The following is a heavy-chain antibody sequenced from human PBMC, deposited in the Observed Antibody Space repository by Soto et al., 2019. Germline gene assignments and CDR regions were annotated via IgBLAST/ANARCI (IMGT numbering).Heavy chain of an antibody. V-gene: IGHV4-34*01. CDR3: AKMTTVTTRGAFDI. CDR2: INHSGST. CDR1: GGSFSGYY. Sequence: SETLSLTCAVYGGSFSGYYWSWIRQPPGKGLEWIGEINHSGSTNYNPSLKSRVTISVDTSKNQFSLKLSSVTAADTAVYYCAKMTTVTTRGAFDIWGQGTMVTVSS. J-gene: IGHJ3*02. D-gene: IGHD4-17*01.